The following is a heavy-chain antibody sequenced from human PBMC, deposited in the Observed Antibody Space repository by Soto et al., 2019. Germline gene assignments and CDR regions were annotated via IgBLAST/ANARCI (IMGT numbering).Heavy chain of an antibody. CDR3: ASVYCSSTSCYDWFDP. D-gene: IGHD2-2*01. V-gene: IGHV1-18*01. CDR1: GYTFTSYG. CDR2: ISAYNGNT. Sequence: QVPLVQSGAEVKKPGASVKVSCKASGYTFTSYGISWGRQAPGQGLEWMGWISAYNGNTNYAQKLQGRVTMTTDTSTSTAYMELRSLRSDDTAVYYCASVYCSSTSCYDWFDPWGQGTLVTVSS. J-gene: IGHJ5*02.